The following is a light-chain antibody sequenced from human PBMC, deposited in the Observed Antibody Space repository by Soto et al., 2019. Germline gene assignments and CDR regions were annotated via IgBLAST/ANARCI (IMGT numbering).Light chain of an antibody. V-gene: IGKV3D-20*02. J-gene: IGKJ5*01. CDR3: QQRADWPIN. CDR2: GAS. Sequence: EIVMTQSPVTLSVSPGERATLSCRASQNISRSLAWYQQKPGQGPSLLMYGASRRPTGIPDRFSGSGSGTDFTLIISRLEPEDFAVYYCQQRADWPINSGQGTRLEI. CDR1: QNISRS.